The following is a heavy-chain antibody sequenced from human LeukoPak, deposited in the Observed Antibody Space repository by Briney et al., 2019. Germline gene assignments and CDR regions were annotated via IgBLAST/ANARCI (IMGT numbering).Heavy chain of an antibody. Sequence: RKSGPTPVNPTQTLTLTCTFSGFSLSTSGMCVSWIRQPPGKALEWLARIDWDDDEYYSTSLKTRLTISKDTSKNQVVLTMTNMDPVDTATYYCARSTIYFGPAGFDPWGQGTLVTVSS. CDR2: IDWDDDE. CDR3: ARSTIYFGPAGFDP. V-gene: IGHV2-70*11. J-gene: IGHJ5*02. CDR1: GFSLSTSGMC. D-gene: IGHD3/OR15-3a*01.